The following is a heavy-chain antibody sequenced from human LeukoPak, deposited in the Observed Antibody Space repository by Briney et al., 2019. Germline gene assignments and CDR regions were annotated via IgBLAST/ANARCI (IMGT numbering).Heavy chain of an antibody. CDR1: GVIFSSYG. Sequence: GGSLRLSCAASGVIFSSYGMHWVRQAPGKGLEWVAFIRYDGSNKYYADSVKGRFTISRDNSKNTLYLQMNSLRAEDTAVYYCAKDMDRIAVACFDYWGQGTLVTVSS. CDR3: AKDMDRIAVACFDY. V-gene: IGHV3-30*02. J-gene: IGHJ4*02. D-gene: IGHD6-19*01. CDR2: IRYDGSNK.